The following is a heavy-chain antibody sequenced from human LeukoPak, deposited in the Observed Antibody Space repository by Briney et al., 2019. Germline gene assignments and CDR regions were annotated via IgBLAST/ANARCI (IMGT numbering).Heavy chain of an antibody. CDR3: ARGPYSSGWYRHYFDY. CDR2: IKQDGSEK. J-gene: IGHJ4*02. V-gene: IGHV3-7*01. CDR1: GFTFSSYW. D-gene: IGHD6-19*01. Sequence: GGSLRLSCAASGFTFSSYWMSWVRQAPGKGLEWVANIKQDGSEKYYVDSVKGRFTISRDNAKNSLYLQMNSLRAEDTAVYYCARGPYSSGWYRHYFDYWGQGTQVTVSS.